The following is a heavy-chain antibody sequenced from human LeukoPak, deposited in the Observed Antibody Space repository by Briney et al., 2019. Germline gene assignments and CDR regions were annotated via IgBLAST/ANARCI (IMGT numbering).Heavy chain of an antibody. CDR1: GGSITPNF. CDR2: IYYTGST. J-gene: IGHJ4*02. Sequence: PSETLSLTCTVSGGSITPNFWSWVRQPPGKGLEWIGYIYYTGSTIYNPSVKSRVTISVDTSKNQFSLRLSSVTAADTAVYYCAGMVEEEGPYCSSTSCYLWGQGTLVTVSS. CDR3: AGMVEEEGPYCSSTSCYL. D-gene: IGHD2-2*01. V-gene: IGHV4-59*08.